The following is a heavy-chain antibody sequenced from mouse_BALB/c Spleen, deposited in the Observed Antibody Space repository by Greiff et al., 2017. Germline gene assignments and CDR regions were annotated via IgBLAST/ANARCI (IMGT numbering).Heavy chain of an antibody. Sequence: VQLQQPGAELVKPGASVKLSCKASGYTFTSYWMHWVKQRPGQGLEWIGEINPSNGRTNYNEKFKSKATLTVDKSSSTAYMQLSSLTSEDSAVYYCARGRDGFRHSEAWFAYWGQGTLVTVSA. V-gene: IGHV1S81*02. CDR1: GYTFTSYW. CDR3: ARGRDGFRHSEAWFAY. J-gene: IGHJ3*01. D-gene: IGHD2-3*01. CDR2: INPSNGRT.